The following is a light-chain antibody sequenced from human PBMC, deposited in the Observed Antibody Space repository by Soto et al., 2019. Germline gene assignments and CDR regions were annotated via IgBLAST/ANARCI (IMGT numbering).Light chain of an antibody. J-gene: IGKJ5*01. CDR2: GAS. V-gene: IGKV1D-8*03. Sequence: VIWMTQSPSLLSASTGDRVTISCRMSQGISSYLAWYQQKPGKAPELLIYGASNLHPGVPSRFRGSGSGTEFSFNITSVQPEDVATYYCQKYDDLPINFGQGTRLEIK. CDR1: QGISSY. CDR3: QKYDDLPIN.